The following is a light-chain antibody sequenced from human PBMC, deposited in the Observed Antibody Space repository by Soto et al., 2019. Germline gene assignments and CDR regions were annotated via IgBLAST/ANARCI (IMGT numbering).Light chain of an antibody. CDR1: QTIGDY. V-gene: IGKV1-39*01. J-gene: IGKJ4*01. Sequence: DIQMTQSPSSLSASVGDRVTISCRAGQTIGDYLNWYQHKPGEAPKLLIYRTSTLRSGVPSTFSGSGSGTDFTLTISSLEPEDFAVYYCQQRSNWPPLFGGLNKVDIK. CDR3: QQRSNWPPL. CDR2: RTS.